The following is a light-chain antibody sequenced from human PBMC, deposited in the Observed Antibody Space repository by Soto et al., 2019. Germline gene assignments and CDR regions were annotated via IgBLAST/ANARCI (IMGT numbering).Light chain of an antibody. Sequence: EIVLTQSPGTLSLSPGERATLSCRANQSVSSSYLAWYQQKPGQAPRLLIYGASSRATGIPDRFSGSGSGTDFTLTISRLEPEDFAVYYCQQYGSSFWTFGQGTKVEIK. V-gene: IGKV3-20*01. CDR2: GAS. J-gene: IGKJ1*01. CDR1: QSVSSSY. CDR3: QQYGSSFWT.